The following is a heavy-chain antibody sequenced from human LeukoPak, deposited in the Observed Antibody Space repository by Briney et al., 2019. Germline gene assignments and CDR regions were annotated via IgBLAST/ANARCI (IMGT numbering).Heavy chain of an antibody. CDR3: AKFMWFGELLSPFDY. CDR2: ISGSGGST. V-gene: IGHV3-23*01. CDR1: GFTFSSYG. D-gene: IGHD3-10*01. Sequence: GGTLRLSCAASGFTFSSYGMSWVRQAPGKGLEWVSAISGSGGSTYYADSVKGRFTISRDNSKNTLYLQMNSLRAEDTAVYYCAKFMWFGELLSPFDYWGQGTLVTVSS. J-gene: IGHJ4*02.